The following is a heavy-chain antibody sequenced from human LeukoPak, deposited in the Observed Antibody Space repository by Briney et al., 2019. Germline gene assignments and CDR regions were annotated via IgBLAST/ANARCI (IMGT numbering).Heavy chain of an antibody. CDR1: GFAFENYA. CDR2: ISYDGSNK. CDR3: AKEIADYDILTGYYYYYGMDV. D-gene: IGHD3-9*01. Sequence: GGSLRLSCAASGFAFENYAMSWVRQAPGKGLEWVAVISYDGSNKYYADSVKGRFTISRDNSKNTLYLQMNSLRAEDTAVYYCAKEIADYDILTGYYYYYGMDVWGQGTTVTVSS. J-gene: IGHJ6*02. V-gene: IGHV3-30*18.